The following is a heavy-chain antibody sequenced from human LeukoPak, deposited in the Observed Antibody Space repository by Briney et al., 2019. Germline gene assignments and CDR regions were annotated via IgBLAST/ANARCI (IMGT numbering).Heavy chain of an antibody. V-gene: IGHV4-38-2*02. Sequence: SETLSLTCTVSGYSISSGYYWGWIRQPPGKGLEWIGSIYLSGSTYYNPSLKSRVTISVDTSKNQFSLKLSSVTAADTAVYYCARDYLKVVVAGTAPSAGHMDYWGQGTLVTVSS. J-gene: IGHJ4*02. CDR3: ARDYLKVVVAGTAPSAGHMDY. D-gene: IGHD2-15*01. CDR1: GYSISSGYY. CDR2: IYLSGST.